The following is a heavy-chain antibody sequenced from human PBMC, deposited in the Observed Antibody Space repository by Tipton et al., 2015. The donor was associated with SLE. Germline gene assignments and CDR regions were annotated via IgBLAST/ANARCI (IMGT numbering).Heavy chain of an antibody. J-gene: IGHJ4*02. V-gene: IGHV4-59*01. CDR3: TRDREGTGWPEYYFDY. CDR1: GGSLNSYY. Sequence: TLSLTCTVSGGSLNSYYWNWIRLPPGKGLEWIGYIFYAGSTNYNPSLRSRVTISVDTSKNQFSLKLSSVTAADTAVYYCTRDREGTGWPEYYFDYWGQGALVTVSS. D-gene: IGHD6-19*01. CDR2: IFYAGST.